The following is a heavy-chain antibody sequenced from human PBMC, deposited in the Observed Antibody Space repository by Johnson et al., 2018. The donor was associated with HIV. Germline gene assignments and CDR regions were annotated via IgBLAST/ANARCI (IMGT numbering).Heavy chain of an antibody. J-gene: IGHJ3*02. CDR3: ARVGDRAVIVGGTDAFDI. Sequence: VQLVESGGGVVRPGGSLRLSCAASGFTFDDYGMSWVRQAPGKGLEWVSGLNWNGGSTGYADSVTCRFTISRDNAKNSLYLQMNSLRAEDTALYYCARVGDRAVIVGGTDAFDIWGQGTMVTVSS. CDR1: GFTFDDYG. CDR2: LNWNGGST. D-gene: IGHD3-22*01. V-gene: IGHV3-20*04.